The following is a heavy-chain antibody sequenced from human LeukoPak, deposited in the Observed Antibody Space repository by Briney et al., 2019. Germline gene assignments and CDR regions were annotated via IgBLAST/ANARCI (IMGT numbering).Heavy chain of an antibody. CDR2: IWYDGSNK. D-gene: IGHD1-26*01. CDR1: GFTFSDYG. J-gene: IGHJ1*01. CDR3: ARDVGSHPEYFQH. Sequence: GRSLRLSCAASGFTFSDYGMHWVRQAPGKGLEWVAVIWYDGSNKYYADSVKGRFTISRDNARNSLFLQGHSLRAEDTAVYYCARDVGSHPEYFQHWGQGTLVTVSS. V-gene: IGHV3-33*01.